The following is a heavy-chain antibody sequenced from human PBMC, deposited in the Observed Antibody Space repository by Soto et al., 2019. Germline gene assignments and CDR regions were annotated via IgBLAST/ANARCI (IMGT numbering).Heavy chain of an antibody. CDR3: ARDSAMIVVVITYAFDI. D-gene: IGHD3-22*01. J-gene: IGHJ3*02. V-gene: IGHV3-30-3*01. CDR2: ISYDGSNK. CDR1: GFTFSSYA. Sequence: GGSLRLSCAASGFTFSSYAMHWVRQAPGKGLEWVAVISYDGSNKYYADSVKGRFTISRDNSKNTLYLQMNSLRAEDTAVYYCARDSAMIVVVITYAFDIWGQGTMVTVSS.